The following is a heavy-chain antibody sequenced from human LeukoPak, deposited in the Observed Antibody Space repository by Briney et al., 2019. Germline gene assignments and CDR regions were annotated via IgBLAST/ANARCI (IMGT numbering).Heavy chain of an antibody. Sequence: GVSLQSSCQGSGYSFTNYWIGWARPMPGKGLEWRGIIYPGDSDTRYSPSFQGQVTISADKSISTAYLQWSSLKASDTTMYYCESHYYYYSSGTQGYIYDAFDIWGQGTMVTVSS. CDR1: GYSFTNYW. CDR3: ESHYYYYSSGTQGYIYDAFDI. J-gene: IGHJ3*02. V-gene: IGHV5-51*01. D-gene: IGHD3-22*01. CDR2: IYPGDSDT.